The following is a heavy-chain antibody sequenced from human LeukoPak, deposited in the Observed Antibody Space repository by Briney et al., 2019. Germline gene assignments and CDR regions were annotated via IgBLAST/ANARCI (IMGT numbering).Heavy chain of an antibody. CDR1: GFTFSSYE. V-gene: IGHV3-48*03. J-gene: IGHJ6*03. Sequence: PGGSLRLSCAASGFTFSSYEMNWVRQAPGKGLEWLSYIGSSDSTTHYADSVKGRFTISRDNAKNSLYSQMNSLRVEDTAVYYCARDGTPNYSSGWVYMDVWGEGTTVTISS. CDR3: ARDGTPNYSSGWVYMDV. D-gene: IGHD6-25*01. CDR2: IGSSDSTT.